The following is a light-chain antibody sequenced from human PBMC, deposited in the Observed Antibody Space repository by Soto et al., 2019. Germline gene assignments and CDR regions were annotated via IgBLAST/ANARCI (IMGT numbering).Light chain of an antibody. CDR1: QSVDND. CDR3: QQCNSWPLT. Sequence: VLPQSPATQPVSPAPRAPLYGRASQSVDNDLDWYQQKPGQPPRLLIYDASTRATGVPARFSGSQSGTEFTLTISSLLSEDFAVYFCQQCNSWPLTFGGGTKVDIK. J-gene: IGKJ4*01. V-gene: IGKV3D-15*01. CDR2: DAS.